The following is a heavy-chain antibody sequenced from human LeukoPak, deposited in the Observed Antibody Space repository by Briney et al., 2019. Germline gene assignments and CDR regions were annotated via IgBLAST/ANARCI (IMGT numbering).Heavy chain of an antibody. CDR1: GFTFSSYW. CDR2: IKDDGSET. J-gene: IGHJ4*02. V-gene: IGHV3-7*04. CDR3: ARAQIDY. Sequence: PGGSLRLSCAASGFTFSSYWMTWVRQAPRKRLEWGANIKDDGSETYSMHSLKSRFTISRDKAKNLLYLQMSTLRAEDTAVYYCARAQIDYWGQGTLVTVSS.